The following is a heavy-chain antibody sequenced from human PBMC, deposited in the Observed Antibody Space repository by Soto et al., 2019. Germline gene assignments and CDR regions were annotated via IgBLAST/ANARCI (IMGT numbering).Heavy chain of an antibody. J-gene: IGHJ6*02. V-gene: IGHV3-23*01. Sequence: HPGGSLRLSCAASGFTFSGDAMRWVRRAPGQGLEWVSGIGGTGGSTSYADPVKGRFTVSRDNSKNTLYLEMNGLRPEDSAVYYCAKGSTTSPWDIWGQGTTVTVSS. CDR1: GFTFSGDA. CDR2: IGGTGGST. D-gene: IGHD1-1*01. CDR3: AKGSTTSPWDI.